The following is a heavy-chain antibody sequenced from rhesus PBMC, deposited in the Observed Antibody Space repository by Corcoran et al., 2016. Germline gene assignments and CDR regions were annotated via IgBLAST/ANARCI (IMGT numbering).Heavy chain of an antibody. Sequence: QLVEFGAGLVMLGGSLKLPFPASGFTFSISWMSGFRLPPGKGRRWVARIKRKADGEAEDYAASVKGRFTISREDSKNTLYLKMNSLKTEDTAVYYCTTGAGTTSRVDYWGQGVLVTVSS. CDR3: TTGAGTTSRVDY. V-gene: IGHV3-30*02. J-gene: IGHJ4*01. CDR2: IKRKADGEAE. D-gene: IGHD1-44*01. CDR1: GFTFSISW.